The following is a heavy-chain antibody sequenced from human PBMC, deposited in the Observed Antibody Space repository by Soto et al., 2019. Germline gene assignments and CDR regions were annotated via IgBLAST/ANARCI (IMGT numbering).Heavy chain of an antibody. J-gene: IGHJ4*02. CDR3: SRGILV. Sequence: SETLSLTCTVSGGSIGSSSYYWGWIRQPPGKGLEWIGSIYDRGSTYSNPSLKSRVTISVDTSKNQFSLKLTSVTAADTAVYYCSRGILVWGQGALVTVSS. D-gene: IGHD5-18*01. CDR2: IYDRGST. V-gene: IGHV4-39*07. CDR1: GGSIGSSSYY.